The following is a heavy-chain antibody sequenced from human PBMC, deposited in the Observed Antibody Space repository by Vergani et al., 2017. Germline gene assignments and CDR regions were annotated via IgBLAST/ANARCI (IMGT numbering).Heavy chain of an antibody. CDR1: GGSISSGSYY. J-gene: IGHJ4*02. CDR2: IYTSGST. Sequence: QVQLQESGPGLVKPSQTLSLTCTVSGGSISSGSYYWSWIRQPAGKGLGWIGRIYTSGSTNYNPSLKSRVTISVDTSKNQFSLKLSSVTAADTAVYYCAGGVAAAGTHFDYWGQGTLVTVSS. D-gene: IGHD6-13*01. CDR3: AGGVAAAGTHFDY. V-gene: IGHV4-61*02.